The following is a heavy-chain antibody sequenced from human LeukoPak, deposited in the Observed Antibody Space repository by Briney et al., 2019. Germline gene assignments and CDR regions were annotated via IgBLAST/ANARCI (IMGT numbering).Heavy chain of an antibody. CDR1: GFTFTTHA. Sequence: GGSLRLSCAGSGFTFTTHAMGWVRQAPGKGLEWVAVISGSGDNTYHADSVKGRFIISRDNSKNTLYLQMNSLRAEDTAVYYCAKAHYVAGVLDYFDYWGQGTLVTVSS. D-gene: IGHD6-19*01. CDR3: AKAHYVAGVLDYFDY. J-gene: IGHJ4*02. V-gene: IGHV3-23*01. CDR2: ISGSGDNT.